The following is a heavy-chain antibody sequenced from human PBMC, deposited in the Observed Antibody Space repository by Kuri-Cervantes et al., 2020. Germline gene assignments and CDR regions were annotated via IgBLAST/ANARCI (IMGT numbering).Heavy chain of an antibody. V-gene: IGHV4-59*11. CDR3: ARVTGITGTSDY. CDR1: GGSINSHY. Sequence: SETLSLTCTVSGGSINSHYWGWMRQSPGKGLEWIGSIYSSGSTYYNPSLKSRVTISIDRSKNQFSLKLSSVTAEDTAVYYCARVTGITGTSDYWGQGTLVTVSS. CDR2: IYSSGST. J-gene: IGHJ4*02. D-gene: IGHD1-7*01.